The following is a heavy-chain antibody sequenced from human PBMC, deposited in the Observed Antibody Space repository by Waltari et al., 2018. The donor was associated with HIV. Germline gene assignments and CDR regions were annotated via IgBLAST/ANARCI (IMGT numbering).Heavy chain of an antibody. V-gene: IGHV3-23*01. D-gene: IGHD1-26*01. CDR2: ITSSSSNT. CDR3: ARDNSGTY. J-gene: IGHJ4*02. Sequence: EVQLLESGGRLVQPGESLRLSCAASGFTFSTRAMSWIRQAPGKGLELVSSITSSSSNTYYADSVKGRFTISRDNSKNTLFLQMNSLRAEDTAIYYCARDNSGTYYGQGTLVTVSS. CDR1: GFTFSTRA.